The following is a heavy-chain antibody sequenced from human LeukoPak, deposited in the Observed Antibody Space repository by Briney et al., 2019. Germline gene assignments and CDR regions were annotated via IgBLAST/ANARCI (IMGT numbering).Heavy chain of an antibody. V-gene: IGHV1-46*01. Sequence: ASVKVSCKASGYTFTSYYMHWVRQAPGQGLEWMGIINPSGGSTSYAQKFQGRVTMTRDTSTSTVYMELSSLRSGDTAVYYCARDPTSGTAMVDYYFDYWGQGTLVTVSS. CDR3: ARDPTSGTAMVDYYFDY. D-gene: IGHD5-18*01. J-gene: IGHJ4*02. CDR2: INPSGGST. CDR1: GYTFTSYY.